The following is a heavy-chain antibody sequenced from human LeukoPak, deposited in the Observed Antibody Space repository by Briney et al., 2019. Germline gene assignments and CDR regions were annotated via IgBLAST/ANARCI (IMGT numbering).Heavy chain of an antibody. CDR1: EFVFSDYY. CDR2: ISSGGDTK. J-gene: IGHJ6*02. D-gene: IGHD1-1*01. CDR3: SRDQREPWNYNYYGMDV. V-gene: IGHV3-11*04. Sequence: GGSLRLSCAASEFVFSDYYMSWVRQAPGKGLEWVSYISSGGDTKYYADSVKGRFTISRDSAKMSVFLQMDSLSVDDTAVYYCSRDQREPWNYNYYGMDVWGQGTTVTVSS.